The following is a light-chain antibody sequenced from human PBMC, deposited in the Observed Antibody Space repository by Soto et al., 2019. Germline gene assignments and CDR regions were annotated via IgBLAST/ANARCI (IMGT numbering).Light chain of an antibody. Sequence: EIVLTQSPGTLSLSPGDRATLSCRASQTVSSAYLAWYQQKPGQAPRLLIYGASTRGTGIPDRFSGSGSGTDFTLTISRLEPEDFAVYYCQQYGSSLYTFGQGTKLEIK. V-gene: IGKV3-20*01. J-gene: IGKJ2*01. CDR2: GAS. CDR1: QTVSSAY. CDR3: QQYGSSLYT.